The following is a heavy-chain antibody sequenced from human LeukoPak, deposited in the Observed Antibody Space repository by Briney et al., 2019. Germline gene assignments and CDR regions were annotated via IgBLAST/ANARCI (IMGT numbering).Heavy chain of an antibody. Sequence: GGSLRLSCAASGLTFSSYVMHWVRQAPGKGLEWVAVIWYDGSNKYYADSVKGRFTISRDNSKNTLYLQMNSLRAEDTAMYYCARGGDSSGYYQNFDYWGQGTLVTVSS. CDR2: IWYDGSNK. J-gene: IGHJ4*02. CDR1: GLTFSSYV. CDR3: ARGGDSSGYYQNFDY. V-gene: IGHV3-33*08. D-gene: IGHD3-22*01.